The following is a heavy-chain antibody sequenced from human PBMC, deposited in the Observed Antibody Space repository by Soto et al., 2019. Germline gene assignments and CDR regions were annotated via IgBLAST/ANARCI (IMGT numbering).Heavy chain of an antibody. D-gene: IGHD6-19*01. V-gene: IGHV4-59*08. J-gene: IGHJ6*03. Sequence: QVQLQESGPGLVKPSETLSLTCTVSGGSISSYYWSWIRQPPGKGLEWIGYIYYSGSTNYNPSLKSRVTISVDTSKNQFSLKLSSVTAADTAVYYCPSTKGQWLVGYYYYYTDVWGKGTTVTVSS. CDR3: PSTKGQWLVGYYYYYTDV. CDR2: IYYSGST. CDR1: GGSISSYY.